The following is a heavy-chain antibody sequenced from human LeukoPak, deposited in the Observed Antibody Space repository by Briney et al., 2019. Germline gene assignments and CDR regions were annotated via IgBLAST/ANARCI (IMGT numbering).Heavy chain of an antibody. D-gene: IGHD6-13*01. CDR1: GYTFTNYF. CDR2: INPSGGST. Sequence: ASVKVSCKSSGYTFTNYFMLWVRQAPGQGRVWMGIINPSGGSTSYAQKFQGRVTMTRDTSTSTVYMELSSLRSEDTAVYYCARGGSSSSPFFDYWGQGTLVTVSS. J-gene: IGHJ4*02. V-gene: IGHV1-46*01. CDR3: ARGGSSSSPFFDY.